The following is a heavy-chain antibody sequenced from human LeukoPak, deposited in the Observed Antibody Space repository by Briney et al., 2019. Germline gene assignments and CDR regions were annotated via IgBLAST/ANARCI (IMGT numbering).Heavy chain of an antibody. CDR3: ARGSERYYDFWSANLGDY. V-gene: IGHV1-8*01. J-gene: IGHJ4*02. D-gene: IGHD3-3*01. Sequence: ASVKVSCKASGYTFTSYDINWVRQATGQGLEWMGWMNPNSGNTGYAQKFQGRVTMNRNTSISTAYMELSSLRSEDTAVYYCARGSERYYDFWSANLGDYWGQGTLVTVSS. CDR1: GYTFTSYD. CDR2: MNPNSGNT.